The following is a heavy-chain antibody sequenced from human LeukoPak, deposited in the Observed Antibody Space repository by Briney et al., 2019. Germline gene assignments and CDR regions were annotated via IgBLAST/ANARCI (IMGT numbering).Heavy chain of an antibody. CDR2: IYYSGSN. CDR1: GGSISSSSYY. CDR3: AGPPVYYDAFDI. J-gene: IGHJ3*02. Sequence: SETLSLTCTVSGGSISSSSYYWGWIRQPPGKVLEWIGSIYYSGSNYYNPSLKSRVTISVDTSKNQFSLKLSSVTAADTAVYYCAGPPVYYDAFDIWGQGTMVTVSS. D-gene: IGHD2-8*01. V-gene: IGHV4-39*01.